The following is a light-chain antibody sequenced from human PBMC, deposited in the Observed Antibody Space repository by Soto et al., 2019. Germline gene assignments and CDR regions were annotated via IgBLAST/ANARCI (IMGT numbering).Light chain of an antibody. Sequence: QSVLTQAPSASGTPGQRVTISCSGSSSNIGGNSVSWYQQFPGTAPKLLMYSNNQRPSGVPDRFSGSKSGISASLAISGLQSEDEADYYCASWDDSLNGRVFGGGTKLTVL. CDR3: ASWDDSLNGRV. V-gene: IGLV1-44*01. CDR2: SNN. J-gene: IGLJ3*02. CDR1: SSNIGGNS.